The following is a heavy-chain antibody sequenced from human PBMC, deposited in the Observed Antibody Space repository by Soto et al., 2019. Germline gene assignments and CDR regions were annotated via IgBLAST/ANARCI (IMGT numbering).Heavy chain of an antibody. J-gene: IGHJ5*02. D-gene: IGHD3-22*01. CDR3: APGNFYDSPGFPNWLDP. Sequence: QVQLVQSGGGVVQPGRSLRLSCAASGLTFRGYAMHWVRQAPGKGLEWLAVISFDGSNKYYADSVKGRFVISRDNSKNTLYLQMNSLRPEDTAVFYCAPGNFYDSPGFPNWLDPWGQGTLVTVSS. V-gene: IGHV3-30*09. CDR2: ISFDGSNK. CDR1: GLTFRGYA.